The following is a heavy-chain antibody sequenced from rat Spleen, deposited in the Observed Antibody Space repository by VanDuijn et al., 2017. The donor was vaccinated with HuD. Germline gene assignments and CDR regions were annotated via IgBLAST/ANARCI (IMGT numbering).Heavy chain of an antibody. D-gene: IGHD3-8*01. Sequence: EVQLVESDGGLVQPGRSLKLSCAASGFTFSDYYMAWVRQAPTKGLEWVATINYDGSNTYYRHSVKGRFTISRDNAKSTLYLQMDSLRSEDTATYYCARHGHPSYFDYWGQGVMVTVSS. V-gene: IGHV5-29*01. CDR1: GFTFSDYY. CDR3: ARHGHPSYFDY. CDR2: INYDGSNT. J-gene: IGHJ2*01.